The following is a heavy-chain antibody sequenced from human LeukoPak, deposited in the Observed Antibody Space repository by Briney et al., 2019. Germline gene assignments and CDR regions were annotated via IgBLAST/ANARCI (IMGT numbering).Heavy chain of an antibody. Sequence: GGSLRLSCAASGFTVSASHMSWVRQAPGKGLEWVPVIYSGGSTYYADSVKGRFTISRDNSKNTLYLQMNSLRAEDTAVYYCTRGGSGTYGYWGQGTLVTVSS. CDR2: IYSGGST. V-gene: IGHV3-53*01. J-gene: IGHJ4*02. D-gene: IGHD3-10*01. CDR1: GFTVSASH. CDR3: TRGGSGTYGY.